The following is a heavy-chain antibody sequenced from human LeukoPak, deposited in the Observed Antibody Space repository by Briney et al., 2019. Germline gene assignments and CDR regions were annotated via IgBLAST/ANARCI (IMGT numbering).Heavy chain of an antibody. V-gene: IGHV3-48*01. Sequence: GGSLRLSCAASGFTFSSYNMNWVRQAPGKGLERISYISNSGSNTFYADSVKGRFTTSRDNAENSLYLQMNSLKADDTAVYYCAREGGSGSYLYSWGQGTLVTVSS. CDR1: GFTFSSYN. CDR3: AREGGSGSYLYS. J-gene: IGHJ4*02. D-gene: IGHD3-10*01. CDR2: ISNSGSNT.